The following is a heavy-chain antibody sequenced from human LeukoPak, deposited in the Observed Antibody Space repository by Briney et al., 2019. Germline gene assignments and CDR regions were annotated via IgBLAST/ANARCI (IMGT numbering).Heavy chain of an antibody. V-gene: IGHV4-34*01. CDR2: INHSGST. Sequence: SETLSLTCAVYGGSFSGYYWSWIRQPPGKGLEWIGEINHSGSTNYNPSLKSRVTISVDTSKNQFSLKLSSVTAADTAVYYCARRGGGFGPYSWFDPWGQGTLVTVSS. CDR3: ARRGGGFGPYSWFDP. D-gene: IGHD3-10*01. J-gene: IGHJ5*02. CDR1: GGSFSGYY.